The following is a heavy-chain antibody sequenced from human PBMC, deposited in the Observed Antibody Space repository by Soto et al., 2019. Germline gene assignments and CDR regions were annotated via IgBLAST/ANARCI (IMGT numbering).Heavy chain of an antibody. CDR1: GGTFSSYA. Sequence: SVKVSCKASGGTFSSYAISRVRQAPGQGPEWMGGIIPIFGTANYAQKFQGRVTITADESTSTAYMELSSLRSEDTAVYYCARVSCSSTSCYPFDYWGQGTLVTVSS. D-gene: IGHD2-2*01. J-gene: IGHJ4*02. V-gene: IGHV1-69*13. CDR2: IIPIFGTA. CDR3: ARVSCSSTSCYPFDY.